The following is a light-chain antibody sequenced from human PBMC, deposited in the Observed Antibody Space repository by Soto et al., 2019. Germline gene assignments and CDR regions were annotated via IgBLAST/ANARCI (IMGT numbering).Light chain of an antibody. CDR2: LGS. CDR1: QSLLHSNGYNY. J-gene: IGKJ1*01. V-gene: IGKV2-28*01. CDR3: MQAAQPPRR. Sequence: SLPVTPGEPASISGRSSQSLLHSNGYNYLDWYLQKSGQSPQLLIYLGSNRASGVPDRFSGSGSGTDFTLKISRVEAEDVRVYCSMQAAQPPRRFGEGSKV.